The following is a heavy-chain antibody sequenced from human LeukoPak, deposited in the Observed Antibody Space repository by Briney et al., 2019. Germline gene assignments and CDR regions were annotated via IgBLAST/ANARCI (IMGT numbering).Heavy chain of an antibody. D-gene: IGHD4-17*01. Sequence: PGGSLRLSCAASGFTFSGSAMHWVRQASGKGLEWVGRIRNKANSYETAYAASVKGRFTISRDDSKNTAYLQMNSLKTEDTAVYYCTRPDDGDYDYGGPASLATVSS. CDR3: TRPDDGDYDY. CDR1: GFTFSGSA. CDR2: IRNKANSYET. J-gene: IGHJ4*02. V-gene: IGHV3-73*01.